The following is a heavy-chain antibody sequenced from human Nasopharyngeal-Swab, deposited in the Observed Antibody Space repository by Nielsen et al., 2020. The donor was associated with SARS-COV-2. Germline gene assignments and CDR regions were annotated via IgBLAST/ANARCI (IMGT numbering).Heavy chain of an antibody. D-gene: IGHD6-19*01. J-gene: IGHJ4*02. CDR2: ISWNSGSI. V-gene: IGHV3-9*01. Sequence: SLKISYAASGFTFDDYAMHWVRQAPGKGLEWVSGISWNSGSIGYADSVKGRFTISRDNAKNSLYLQMNSLRAEDTALYYCAKDMEEQWLGALDYWGQGTLVTVSS. CDR1: GFTFDDYA. CDR3: AKDMEEQWLGALDY.